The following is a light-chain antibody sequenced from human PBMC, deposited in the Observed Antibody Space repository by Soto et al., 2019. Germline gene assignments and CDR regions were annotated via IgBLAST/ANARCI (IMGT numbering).Light chain of an antibody. J-gene: IGLJ3*02. V-gene: IGLV8-61*01. CDR3: GLYVGSGIHWV. CDR1: SGSVSTRNY. Sequence: QTVVTQEPSFSVSPGGTVTLTCGLTSGSVSTRNYPSWYQQIPGQAPRTLIYNTNTRSSGVPDRFSGSILGNKAALTITGAQAEDESVYYCGLYVGSGIHWVFGGGTQLTVL. CDR2: NTN.